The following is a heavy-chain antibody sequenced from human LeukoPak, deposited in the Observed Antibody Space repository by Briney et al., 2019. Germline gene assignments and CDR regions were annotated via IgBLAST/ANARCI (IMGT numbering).Heavy chain of an antibody. V-gene: IGHV3-48*01. Sequence: HSGGSLRLSCAASGFTFSSYSMNWVRQAPGKGLECISYISSGSSTIYYADSVKGRFTISRDNAKNSLYLQMNSLRAEDTAVYCCASPVYSGSYPPDYWGQGTLVTVSS. J-gene: IGHJ4*02. CDR1: GFTFSSYS. CDR2: ISSGSSTI. CDR3: ASPVYSGSYPPDY. D-gene: IGHD1-26*01.